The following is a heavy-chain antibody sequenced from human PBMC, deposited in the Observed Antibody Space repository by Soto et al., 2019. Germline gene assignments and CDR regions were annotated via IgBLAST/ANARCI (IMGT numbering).Heavy chain of an antibody. CDR3: ARDRGVVDLDH. CDR1: GIQFSASG. D-gene: IGHD2-2*01. Sequence: QVQLVESGGGVVQPGKSLRLSCAASGIQFSASGMHWVRQAPGKGLEWVAMIWSDGSSRYYADSVKGRFTISRDNSQNTLFLQMDSLRVEDTALYYCARDRGVVDLDHWGQGTLVTVSS. V-gene: IGHV3-33*01. CDR2: IWSDGSSR. J-gene: IGHJ4*02.